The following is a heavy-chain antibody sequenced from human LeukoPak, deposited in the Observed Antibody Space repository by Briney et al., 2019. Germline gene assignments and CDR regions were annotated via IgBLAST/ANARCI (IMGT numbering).Heavy chain of an antibody. D-gene: IGHD5-12*01. V-gene: IGHV3-72*01. Sequence: GGSLRLSCAASGFTFSDHYMDGVRQAPGKGLEWVGRTRNKANRYTKEYAASVKGRFTISRDDSKNSLYLQMNSLKTEDTAVYYCAREAASIVATIEAAFDIWGQGTMVTVSS. CDR2: TRNKANRYTK. CDR3: AREAASIVATIEAAFDI. J-gene: IGHJ3*02. CDR1: GFTFSDHY.